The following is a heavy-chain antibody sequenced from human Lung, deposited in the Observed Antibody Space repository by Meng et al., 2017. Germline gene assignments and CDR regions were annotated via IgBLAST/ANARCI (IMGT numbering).Heavy chain of an antibody. CDR3: ARGPTTMAHDFDY. D-gene: IGHD4-11*01. Sequence: QWQLQQWGAGWLKSSETLFHTCVVSGGSFSEYYWSWIRPPPGKGLEWIGEINHSGSTNYNPSLESRATISVDTSQNNLSLKLSSVTAADSAVYYCARGPTTMAHDFDYWGQGTLVTVSS. V-gene: IGHV4-34*01. J-gene: IGHJ4*02. CDR2: INHSGST. CDR1: GGSFSEYY.